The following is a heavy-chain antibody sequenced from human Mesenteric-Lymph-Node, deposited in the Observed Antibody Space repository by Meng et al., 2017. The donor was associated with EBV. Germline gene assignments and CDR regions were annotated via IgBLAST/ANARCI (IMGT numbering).Heavy chain of an antibody. CDR1: GFTFSDYS. J-gene: IGHJ4*02. V-gene: IGHV3-21*01. Sequence: GQLLGAGGGWVQPGGSLRLSCAASGFTFSDYSMSWIRQTPGKGLEWVSSISSSSSYIYYADSVKGRFTISRDNAKNSLYLQMNSLRAEDTAVYYCARAPNDYGDYWGQGTLVTVFS. CDR3: ARAPNDYGDY. CDR2: ISSSSSYI.